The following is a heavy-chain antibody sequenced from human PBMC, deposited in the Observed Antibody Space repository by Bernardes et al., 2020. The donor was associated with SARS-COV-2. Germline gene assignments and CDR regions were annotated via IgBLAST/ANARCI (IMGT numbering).Heavy chain of an antibody. CDR1: RFTLSSYC. CDR2: INPAGSIT. Sequence: RGSLRLSYAASRFTLSSYCVHWIRQAPGKGLVWVSRINPAGSITDYADSVKGRFTISRDNAKNTLFLQMNSLRAEDTAVYYCATAGNYRFDDWGQGTLVTVSS. V-gene: IGHV3-74*01. CDR3: ATAGNYRFDD. D-gene: IGHD1-7*01. J-gene: IGHJ4*02.